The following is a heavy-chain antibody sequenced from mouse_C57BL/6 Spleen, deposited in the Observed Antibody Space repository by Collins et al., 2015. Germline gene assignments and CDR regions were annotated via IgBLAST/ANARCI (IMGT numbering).Heavy chain of an antibody. CDR3: ARSSYGFWFAY. J-gene: IGHJ3*01. Sequence: QVQLQQSGAELVRPGSSVKISCKASGYAFSSYWMNWVKQRPGQGLEWIGQIYPGDGDTNYNGKFKGKATLTADKSSSTAYMQLSSLTSEDSAVYFCARSSYGFWFAYWGQGTLVTVSA. CDR1: GYAFSSYW. CDR2: IYPGDGDT. V-gene: IGHV1-80*01. D-gene: IGHD2-2*01.